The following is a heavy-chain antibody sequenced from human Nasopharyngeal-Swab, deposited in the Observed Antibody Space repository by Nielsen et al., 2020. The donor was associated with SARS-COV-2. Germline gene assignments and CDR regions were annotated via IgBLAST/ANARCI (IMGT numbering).Heavy chain of an antibody. J-gene: IGHJ6*02. CDR2: INHSGST. V-gene: IGHV4-34*01. CDR1: GGSFSGYY. D-gene: IGHD3-10*01. Sequence: SETLSLTCAVYGGSFSGYYWSWIRQPPGKGLEWIGEINHSGSTNYNPSLKSRVTISVDTSKNQFSLKLSSVTAADTAVYYFVIGFSALLWFGELFKSYGMDVWGQGTTVTVSS. CDR3: VIGFSALLWFGELFKSYGMDV.